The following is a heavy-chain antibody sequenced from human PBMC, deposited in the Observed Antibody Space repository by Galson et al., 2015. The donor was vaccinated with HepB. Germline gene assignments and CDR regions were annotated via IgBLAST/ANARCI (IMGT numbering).Heavy chain of an antibody. CDR1: GFTFRTSA. Sequence: SLRLSCAASGFTFRTSAMHWVRQAPGKGLEWVALIWYDGSNKYYVDSVKGRFTITRDNSKNTLYLQMNSLRAEDTAVYYCARDGPTDYWGQGTLVTVSS. V-gene: IGHV3-33*08. CDR3: ARDGPTDY. J-gene: IGHJ4*02. CDR2: IWYDGSNK.